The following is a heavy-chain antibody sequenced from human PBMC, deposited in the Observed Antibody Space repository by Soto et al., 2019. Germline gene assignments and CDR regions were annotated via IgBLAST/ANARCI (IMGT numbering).Heavy chain of an antibody. CDR3: AREGAVAGYFDY. D-gene: IGHD6-19*01. CDR2: INAGNGNT. Sequence: QVQLVQSGAEVKKPGASVKVSCKASGYTFTSYAMHWVRQAPGQRLEWMGWINAGNGNTKYSQKFQGRVTITRDTSASTAYMELSSLRSEDTAVYYCAREGAVAGYFDYWGQGTLVTVSS. J-gene: IGHJ4*02. V-gene: IGHV1-3*01. CDR1: GYTFTSYA.